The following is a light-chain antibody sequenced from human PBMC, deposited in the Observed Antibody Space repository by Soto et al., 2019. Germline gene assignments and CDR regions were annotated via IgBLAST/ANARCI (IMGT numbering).Light chain of an antibody. CDR1: QRINSY. Sequence: DILMTQSPSTLSSSPGERVTLSCRASQRINSYLAWYQQKLGMAPKLRIYDDDALTPGVPSRFSGSGSGTEITLTLSSLQLDALETYVYHRYHSYTRFLTFGQGTRLDIK. CDR3: HRYHSYTRFLT. J-gene: IGKJ5*01. CDR2: DDD. V-gene: IGKV1-5*01.